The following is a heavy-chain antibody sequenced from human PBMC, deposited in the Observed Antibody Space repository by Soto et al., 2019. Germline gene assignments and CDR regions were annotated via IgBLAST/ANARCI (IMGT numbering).Heavy chain of an antibody. D-gene: IGHD3-9*01. V-gene: IGHV1-24*01. CDR3: ATFIDILNWFDP. CDR1: GYTLTELS. CDR2: FDPEDGET. J-gene: IGHJ5*02. Sequence: ASVKVSCKVSGYTLTELSMHWVRQAPGKGLEWMGGFDPEDGETTYAQKFQGRVAMTEDTSTDTAYMELSSLRSEDTAVYYCATFIDILNWFDPWGQGTLVTVSS.